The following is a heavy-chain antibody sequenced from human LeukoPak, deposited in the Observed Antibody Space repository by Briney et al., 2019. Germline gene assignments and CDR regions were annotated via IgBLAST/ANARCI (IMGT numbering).Heavy chain of an antibody. CDR1: GDSISSGSSY. D-gene: IGHD2-15*01. CDR3: ARGPYYCSGASCLNWFDP. Sequence: SETLSLTCTVSGDSISSGSSYWSWIRQPAGKGLGWIGRIYTSGGTDYNPSLKSRVTISVDTSKNQFSLKLNSVTAADTAVYFCARGPYYCSGASCLNWFDPWGQGTLVTVSS. J-gene: IGHJ5*02. V-gene: IGHV4-61*02. CDR2: IYTSGGT.